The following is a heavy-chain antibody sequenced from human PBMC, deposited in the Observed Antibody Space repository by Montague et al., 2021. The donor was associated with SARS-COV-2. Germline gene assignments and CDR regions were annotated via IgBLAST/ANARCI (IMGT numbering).Heavy chain of an antibody. CDR1: GFTFSSYA. CDR3: ARDLAVVAATPFDY. Sequence: SLRLSCAASGFTFSSYAMHWVRQAPGKGLEWVAVISYDGSNKYYADSVKGRFTISRDNSKNTLYLHMNSLRAEDTAVYYCARDLAVVAATPFDYWGQGTLVTVSS. CDR2: ISYDGSNK. J-gene: IGHJ4*02. D-gene: IGHD2-15*01. V-gene: IGHV3-30*04.